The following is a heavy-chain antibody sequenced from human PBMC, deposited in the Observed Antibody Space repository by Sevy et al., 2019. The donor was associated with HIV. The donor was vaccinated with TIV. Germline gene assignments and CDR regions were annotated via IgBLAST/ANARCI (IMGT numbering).Heavy chain of an antibody. CDR2: ISSSSSTI. CDR1: GFTFSSYS. J-gene: IGHJ6*02. D-gene: IGHD3-22*01. V-gene: IGHV3-48*02. CDR3: ARDRDYDSSGDYYGMDV. Sequence: GGSLRLSCAASGFTFSSYSMNWVRQAPGKGLEWVSYISSSSSTIYYADSVKGRFTISRDNAKNSLYLQMNSLRDEDTAVYYCARDRDYDSSGDYYGMDVWGPGTTVTVSS.